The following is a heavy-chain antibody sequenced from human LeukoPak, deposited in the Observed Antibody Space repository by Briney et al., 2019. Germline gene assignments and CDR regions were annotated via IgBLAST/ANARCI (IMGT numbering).Heavy chain of an antibody. V-gene: IGHV1-18*01. CDR1: GYTFTSYV. CDR3: ARDGSITIFGVALYYYYYYMDV. J-gene: IGHJ6*03. D-gene: IGHD3-3*01. CDR2: ISAYNGNT. Sequence: ASVKVSCKASGYTFTSYVISWVRQAPAQGLEWMGWISAYNGNTHYAQKLQGRVTMNTDTSTSTAYMELRSLRSDDTAVYYCARDGSITIFGVALYYYYYYMDVWGKGTTVTVSS.